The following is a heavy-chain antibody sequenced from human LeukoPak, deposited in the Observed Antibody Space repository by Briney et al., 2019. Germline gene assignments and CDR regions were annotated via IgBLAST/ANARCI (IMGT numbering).Heavy chain of an antibody. V-gene: IGHV4-59*01. CDR3: ARDKGWDYGSGSYYNV. CDR1: GGSISSYY. J-gene: IGHJ4*02. D-gene: IGHD3-10*01. CDR2: IYYSGST. Sequence: SETLSLTCTVSGGSISSYYWSWIRQPPGKGLEWIGYIYYSGSTNYNPSLKSRVTISVDTSKNQFSLKLSSVTAADTAVYYCARDKGWDYGSGSYYNVCGQGTLVTVSS.